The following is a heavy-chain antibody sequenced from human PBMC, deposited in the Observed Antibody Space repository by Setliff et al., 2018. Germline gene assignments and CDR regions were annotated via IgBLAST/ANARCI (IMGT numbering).Heavy chain of an antibody. D-gene: IGHD3-3*02. V-gene: IGHV4-39*07. CDR3: ARDGLGAFSLRSMDV. Sequence: PSETLSLTCRVSGGSISSGNYYWGLIRQPPGKGLEWVATIYYSGSTYSNPSLKSRLIISVDAPDNQFSAKLSSVTAADTAVYYCARDGLGAFSLRSMDVWGKGTTVTVSS. CDR2: IYYSGST. J-gene: IGHJ6*04. CDR1: GGSISSGNYY.